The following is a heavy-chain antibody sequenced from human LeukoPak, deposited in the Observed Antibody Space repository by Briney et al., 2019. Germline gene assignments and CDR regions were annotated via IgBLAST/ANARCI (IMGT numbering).Heavy chain of an antibody. D-gene: IGHD3-9*01. Sequence: PGVSLRLSCAASGFTFSSYAMIWVRQAPGKGLEWVSAISGSGGSTYYADSVKGRFTISRDNSKNTLYLQMNSLRAEDTAVYYCAKVGDYDILTGYSYYFDYWGQGTLVTVSS. CDR2: ISGSGGST. J-gene: IGHJ4*02. CDR1: GFTFSSYA. V-gene: IGHV3-23*01. CDR3: AKVGDYDILTGYSYYFDY.